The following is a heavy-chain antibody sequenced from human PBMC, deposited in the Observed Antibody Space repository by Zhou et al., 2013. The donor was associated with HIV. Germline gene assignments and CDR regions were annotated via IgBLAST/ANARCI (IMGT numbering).Heavy chain of an antibody. CDR1: GGTFSSYA. CDR3: ARHSCSGISCFLDY. CDR2: IIPILGIA. Sequence: QVQLVQSGAEVKKPGSSVKVSCKASGGTFSSYAISWVRQAPGQGLEWMGRIIPILGIANYAQKFQGRVTITADKSTSTAYMELSSLRSEDTAMYYCARHSCSGISCFLDYWGQGTLVSVSS. D-gene: IGHD2-2*01. V-gene: IGHV1-69*04. J-gene: IGHJ4*02.